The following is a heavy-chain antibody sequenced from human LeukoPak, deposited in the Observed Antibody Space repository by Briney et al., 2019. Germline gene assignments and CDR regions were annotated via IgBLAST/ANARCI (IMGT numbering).Heavy chain of an antibody. V-gene: IGHV4-59*11. CDR1: GGSISSHY. D-gene: IGHD3-10*01. Sequence: PSETLSLTCTVSGGSISSHYWSWIRQPPGKGLEWIGYIYYSGSTNYNPSLKSRVTISVDTSKNQFSLKLSSVTAADTAVYYCARAVGYFDYWGQGTLVTVSS. CDR2: IYYSGST. J-gene: IGHJ4*02. CDR3: ARAVGYFDY.